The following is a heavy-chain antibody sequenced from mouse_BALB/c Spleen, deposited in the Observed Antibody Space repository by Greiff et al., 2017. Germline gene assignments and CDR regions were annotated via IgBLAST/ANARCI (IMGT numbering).Heavy chain of an antibody. CDR3: ARKEGTNYRYGYWYFDV. Sequence: QVQLQQSGPELVKPGASVKMSCKASGYTFTDYVISWVKQRTGQGLEWIGEIYPGSGSTYYNEKFKGKATLTADKSSNTAYMQLSSLTSEDSAVYFCARKEGTNYRYGYWYFDVWGAGTTVTVSS. D-gene: IGHD2-14*01. J-gene: IGHJ1*01. V-gene: IGHV1-77*01. CDR1: GYTFTDYV. CDR2: IYPGSGST.